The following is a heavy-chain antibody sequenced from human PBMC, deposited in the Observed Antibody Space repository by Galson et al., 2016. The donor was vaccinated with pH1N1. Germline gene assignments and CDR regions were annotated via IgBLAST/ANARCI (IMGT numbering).Heavy chain of an antibody. J-gene: IGHJ6*02. CDR2: INPTTDST. CDR1: GYSFTDYY. V-gene: IGHV1-46*01. Sequence: SVKVSCKASGYSFTDYYIHWVRQAPGQGLGWMGIINPTTDSTSYAQKFQGRVTVTRDTSATTVYLDLSSLRSDDTAVYYGARDPTPTTGPRFSFFYGMDVWGQGTTVTVSS. CDR3: ARDPTPTTGPRFSFFYGMDV. D-gene: IGHD4-17*01.